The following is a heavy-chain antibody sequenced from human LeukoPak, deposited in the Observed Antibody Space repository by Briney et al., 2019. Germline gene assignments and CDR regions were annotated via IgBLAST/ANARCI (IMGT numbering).Heavy chain of an antibody. Sequence: ASVKVPCKASGYTFTSYAISWVRQAPGQGLEWMGRIIPILGIANYAQKFQGRVTITADKSTSTAYMELSSLRSEDTAVYYCARSGIRNYYYGMDVWGQGTTVTVSS. CDR3: ARSGIRNYYYGMDV. V-gene: IGHV1-69*04. CDR2: IIPILGIA. J-gene: IGHJ6*02. CDR1: GYTFTSYA. D-gene: IGHD1-26*01.